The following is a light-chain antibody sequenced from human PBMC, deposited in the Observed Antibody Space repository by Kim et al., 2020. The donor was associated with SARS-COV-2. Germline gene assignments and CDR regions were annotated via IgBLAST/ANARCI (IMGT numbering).Light chain of an antibody. CDR3: QQYRSSLWT. CDR2: GAS. J-gene: IGKJ1*01. CDR1: QSVSSSY. Sequence: SAGERATLSCRGSQSVSSSYLAWYQQKPGQAPRLLIYGASSRATGIPDRFSGSGSGTDFTLTISRLEPEDFAVYYWQQYRSSLWTFGQGTKVDIK. V-gene: IGKV3-20*01.